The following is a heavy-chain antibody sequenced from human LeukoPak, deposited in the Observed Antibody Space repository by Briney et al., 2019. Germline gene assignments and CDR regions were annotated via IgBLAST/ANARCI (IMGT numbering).Heavy chain of an antibody. Sequence: SGTLSLTCAVFGGSFSGYYWSWIRQPPGKGLEWIGEINHSGSTNYNPSLKSRVTISVDTSKNQFSLKLSSVTAADTAVYYCARGLRYKSWFDPWGQGTLVTVSS. CDR1: GGSFSGYY. CDR3: ARGLRYKSWFDP. CDR2: INHSGST. V-gene: IGHV4-34*01. J-gene: IGHJ5*02. D-gene: IGHD1-14*01.